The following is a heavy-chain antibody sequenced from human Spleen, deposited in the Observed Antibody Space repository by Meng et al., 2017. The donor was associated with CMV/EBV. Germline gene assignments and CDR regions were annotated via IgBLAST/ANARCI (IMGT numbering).Heavy chain of an antibody. D-gene: IGHD1-26*01. V-gene: IGHV1-69*05. J-gene: IGHJ4*02. CDR3: ARTNSGSSYFDY. CDR1: GGTFSSYA. Sequence: CKASGGTFSSYASSWERQAPGRGLGWMGGNIPIFGTANYAQKFQGRVTITTDASTSTAYMELSSLRSEDTAVYYCARTNSGSSYFDYWGQGTLVAVSS. CDR2: NIPIFGTA.